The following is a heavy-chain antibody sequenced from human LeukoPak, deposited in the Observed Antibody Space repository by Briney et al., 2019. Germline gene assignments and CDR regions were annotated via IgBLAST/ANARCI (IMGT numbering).Heavy chain of an antibody. V-gene: IGHV4-30-4*08. D-gene: IGHD4-23*01. CDR1: GGSISSSTYY. CDR3: ARVASGGPTPLFDY. Sequence: KPSETLSLTCTVSGGSISSSTYYWGWIRQPPGKGLEWIGYIYYSGSTYYNPSLKSRVTISVDTSKNQFSLKLSSVTAADTAVYYCARVASGGPTPLFDYWGQGTLVTVSS. CDR2: IYYSGST. J-gene: IGHJ4*02.